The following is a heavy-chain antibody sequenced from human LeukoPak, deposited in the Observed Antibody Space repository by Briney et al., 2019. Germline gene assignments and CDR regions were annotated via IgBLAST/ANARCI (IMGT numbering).Heavy chain of an antibody. D-gene: IGHD5-12*01. J-gene: IGHJ4*02. CDR1: GYTFTSYG. CDR2: FDPEDGET. Sequence: ASVKVSCKASGYTFTSYGISWVRQAPGEALEWMGGFDPEDGETIYAQKFQGRVTMTEDTSTDTAYMELSSLRSEDTAVYYCATLSDSGYGGYWGQGTLVTVSS. CDR3: ATLSDSGYGGY. V-gene: IGHV1-24*01.